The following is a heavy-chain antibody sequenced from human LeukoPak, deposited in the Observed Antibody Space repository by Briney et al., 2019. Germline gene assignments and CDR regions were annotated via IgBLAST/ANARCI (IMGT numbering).Heavy chain of an antibody. D-gene: IGHD3-10*01. J-gene: IGHJ6*04. CDR2: IWYDGSNK. CDR3: ARGLLWFGELDYYYYYGMDV. CDR1: GFPFSSYG. V-gene: IGHV3-33*01. Sequence: GRSLRLSCAASGFPFSSYGMHWVRQAPGKGLEWVAVIWYDGSNKYYADPVKGRFTISRDNSKNTLYLQMNSLRAEDTAVYYCARGLLWFGELDYYYYYGMDVWGKGTTVTVSS.